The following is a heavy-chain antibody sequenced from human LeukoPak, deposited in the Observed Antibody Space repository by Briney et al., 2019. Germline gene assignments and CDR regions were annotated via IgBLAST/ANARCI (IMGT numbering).Heavy chain of an antibody. CDR3: ARKRTGDQGSYFDY. V-gene: IGHV4-61*05. D-gene: IGHD1-1*01. J-gene: IGHJ4*02. CDR2: FYYSGST. CDR1: GGSISSSSYY. Sequence: SETLSLTCTVSGGSISSSSYYWGWIRQPPGKGLEWIGYFYYSGSTNYNPSLRTRVTISLDMSKNQFSLRLSSVTAADTAVYYCARKRTGDQGSYFDYWGRGTLVTVSS.